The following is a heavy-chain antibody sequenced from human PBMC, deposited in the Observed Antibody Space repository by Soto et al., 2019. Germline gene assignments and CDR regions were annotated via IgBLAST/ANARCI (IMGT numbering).Heavy chain of an antibody. J-gene: IGHJ4*02. CDR1: GFTFSNYA. CDR2: ISGSGGST. D-gene: IGHD6-19*01. CDR3: AEEVLAGTGGVDY. Sequence: EVQLLESGGGLVQPGGSLRLSCASSGFTFSNYAMNWVRQAPGKGLEWVSAISGSGGSTYYADSVKGRFTISRDNSKNTLARHMSSLRAQDTAIYSCAEEVLAGTGGVDYWGQGTLVTVSS. V-gene: IGHV3-23*01.